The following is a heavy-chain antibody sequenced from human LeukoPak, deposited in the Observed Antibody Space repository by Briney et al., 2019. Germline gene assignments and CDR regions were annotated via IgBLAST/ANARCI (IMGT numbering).Heavy chain of an antibody. D-gene: IGHD2-15*01. CDR2: VSDSGDST. J-gene: IGHJ4*02. CDR1: GLTFSSYD. V-gene: IGHV3-23*01. Sequence: TGGSLRLSCAASGLTFSSYDMHCVRHAPGKGLEWVSTVSDSGDSTYYADSVKGRLTISRDNSKNTLYLQMNSLRAEDTAVYFCAKSYSGSGRILHYLDYWGQGAFVTVSS. CDR3: AKSYSGSGRILHYLDY.